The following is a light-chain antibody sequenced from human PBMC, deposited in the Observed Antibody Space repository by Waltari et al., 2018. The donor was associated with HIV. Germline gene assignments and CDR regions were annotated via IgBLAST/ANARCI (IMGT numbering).Light chain of an antibody. J-gene: IGLJ2*01. CDR2: AGS. Sequence: QSALTQFASVSGSPGQSIPISFTGTSSDVGNYNPVSWYQQHPGKAPKLMIYAGSKRPSGVSNRFSGSKSGHTASLTISGLQAEDEADYYCCSYANSSTVFGGGTKVTVL. V-gene: IGLV2-23*01. CDR1: SSDVGNYNP. CDR3: CSYANSSTV.